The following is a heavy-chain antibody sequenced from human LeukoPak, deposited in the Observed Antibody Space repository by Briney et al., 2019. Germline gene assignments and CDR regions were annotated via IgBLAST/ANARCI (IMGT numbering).Heavy chain of an antibody. CDR2: IYYSGST. V-gene: IGHV4-59*01. J-gene: IGHJ5*02. CDR1: GGSISSYY. D-gene: IGHD6-13*01. Sequence: SETLSLTCTVSGGSISSYYWSWIRQPPGKGLEWIGYIYYSGSTNYNPSLKRRVTIPVDTSKNQFSLKLSSVTAADTAVYYCARAAYSSSWYWFDPWGQGTLVTVSS. CDR3: ARAAYSSSWYWFDP.